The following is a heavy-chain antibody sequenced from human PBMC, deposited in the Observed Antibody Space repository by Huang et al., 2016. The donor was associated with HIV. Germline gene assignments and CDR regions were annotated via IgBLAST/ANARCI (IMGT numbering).Heavy chain of an antibody. CDR1: GASISSGRYY. D-gene: IGHD6-13*01. CDR3: ARAYSNNWDLASD. CDR2: IFYTGTT. V-gene: IGHV4-39*07. J-gene: IGHJ4*02. Sequence: QIHLQESGPGLAKPSETLSLTCTVSGASISSGRYYWTWIRQPPGKGLEWIVSIFYTGTTTYDPALQSRVTMAVDTSQNQFALKVRTVRAADTATYCCARAYSNNWDLASDWGRGTLVTVSS.